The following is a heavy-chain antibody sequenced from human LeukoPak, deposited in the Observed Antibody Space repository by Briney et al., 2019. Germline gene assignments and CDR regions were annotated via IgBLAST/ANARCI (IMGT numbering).Heavy chain of an antibody. D-gene: IGHD1-7*01. J-gene: IGHJ4*02. CDR2: FDPEDDEL. Sequence: ASVKVSCKVSGYTLTELSMHWVRQAPGKGLEWMGGFDPEDDELIYAQRFQGRVTMTEDASTDTAYMELRSLRSEDSAVYYCATETGNFYFYSWGQGTLVTDSS. CDR1: GYTLTELS. CDR3: ATETGNFYFYS. V-gene: IGHV1-24*01.